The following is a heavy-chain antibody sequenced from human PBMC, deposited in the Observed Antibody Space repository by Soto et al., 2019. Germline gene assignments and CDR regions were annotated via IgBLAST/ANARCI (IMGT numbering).Heavy chain of an antibody. Sequence: GGLKRLCKVAAELPIKSYAMSWVRQTPGKGLEWVSGISGSGGRTYYADSVKGRFTISRDNSNNTLSLQMHILRVEDTAVYFCAKGGYYSLFDIWGQGTMVTV. CDR2: ISGSGGRT. J-gene: IGHJ3*02. CDR1: ELPIKSYA. D-gene: IGHD3-16*01. CDR3: AKGGYYSLFDI. V-gene: IGHV3-23*01.